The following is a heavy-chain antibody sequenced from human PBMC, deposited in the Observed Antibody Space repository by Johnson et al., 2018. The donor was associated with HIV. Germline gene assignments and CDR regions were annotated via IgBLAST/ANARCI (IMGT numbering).Heavy chain of an antibody. CDR2: ISYDGSNK. CDR1: GFTFTSFA. CDR3: ARGGWGDAFDI. J-gene: IGHJ3*02. D-gene: IGHD3-16*01. V-gene: IGHV3-30-3*01. Sequence: VQLVESGGGVVQPGTSLRLSCAASGFTFTSFAMHWVRQAPGKGLEWVAFISYDGSNKYYADSVKGRFTISRDNAKNSLYLQMNSLRAEDTAVYYCARGGWGDAFDIWGQGTMVTVSA.